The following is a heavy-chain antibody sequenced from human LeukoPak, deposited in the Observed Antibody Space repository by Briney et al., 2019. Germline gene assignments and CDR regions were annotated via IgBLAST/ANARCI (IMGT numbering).Heavy chain of an antibody. CDR1: GGSISSGGYS. Sequence: SETLSLTCAVSGGSISSGGYSWSWIRQPPGKGLEWIGYIYHSGSTYYNPSLKSRVTISVDTSKNQFSLKLSSVTAADTAVYYCARGALSHGDTTFDYWGQGTLVTVSS. CDR3: ARGALSHGDTTFDY. D-gene: IGHD4-17*01. J-gene: IGHJ4*02. CDR2: IYHSGST. V-gene: IGHV4-30-2*01.